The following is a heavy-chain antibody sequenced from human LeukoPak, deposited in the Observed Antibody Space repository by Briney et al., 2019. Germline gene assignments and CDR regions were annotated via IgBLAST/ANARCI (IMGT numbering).Heavy chain of an antibody. CDR2: ISWNSGSI. D-gene: IGHD6-19*01. Sequence: GGSLRLSCAASGFTFDDYAMHWVRQAPGKGLEWVSGISWNSGSIGYADSVKGRFTISRDNAKNSLYLQMNSLRAEDTALYYCAKSVAGTLDYWGQGTLVTVSS. J-gene: IGHJ4*02. CDR3: AKSVAGTLDY. CDR1: GFTFDDYA. V-gene: IGHV3-9*01.